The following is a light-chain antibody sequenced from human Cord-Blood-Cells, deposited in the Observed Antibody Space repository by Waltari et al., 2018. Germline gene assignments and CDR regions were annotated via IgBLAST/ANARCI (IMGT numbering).Light chain of an antibody. CDR2: GKN. J-gene: IGLJ1*01. Sequence: SSELTQDPAVSVALGQTVRITCQGDSLRSYYASWYQQKPGQAPVLVIYGKNNRPSGIPDRCSCSSLGNTASLSITGAQAEDEAAYYCIARYSSGNHYGFGTGTKVTVL. CDR3: IARYSSGNHYG. CDR1: SLRSYY. V-gene: IGLV3-19*01.